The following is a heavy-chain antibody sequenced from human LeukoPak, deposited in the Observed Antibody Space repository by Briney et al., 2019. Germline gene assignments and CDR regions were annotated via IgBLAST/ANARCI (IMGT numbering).Heavy chain of an antibody. Sequence: SETLSLTCTVSGYSISSGYYWGWVRQPPGKGLEWIGSISHAGSTDYSPSLKSRVTISVDKSKNQFSLKLSSVTAADTAVYYCARSYCSGGSCYSGNRLDYFDYWGQGTLVTVSS. CDR3: ARSYCSGGSCYSGNRLDYFDY. D-gene: IGHD2-15*01. CDR1: GYSISSGYY. CDR2: ISHAGST. V-gene: IGHV4-38-2*02. J-gene: IGHJ4*02.